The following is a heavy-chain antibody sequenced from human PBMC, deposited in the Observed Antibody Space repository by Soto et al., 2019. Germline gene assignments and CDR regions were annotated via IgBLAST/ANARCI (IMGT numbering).Heavy chain of an antibody. Sequence: GGSLRLSCAACGFTFSDHYMSWIRQAPGKGLEWISYINPTGSYTHYADSVRGRFIISRDNADNSLYLQMNSLRAEDTALYYCARGHHSMDVWGQGATVTVSS. CDR2: INPTGSYT. CDR3: ARGHHSMDV. V-gene: IGHV3-11*06. CDR1: GFTFSDHY. J-gene: IGHJ6*02.